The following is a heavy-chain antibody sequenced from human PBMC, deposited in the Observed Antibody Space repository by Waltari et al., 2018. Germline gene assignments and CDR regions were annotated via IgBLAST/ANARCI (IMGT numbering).Heavy chain of an antibody. V-gene: IGHV1-8*02. CDR2: MNPNIGNT. CDR1: GYTFTSYD. D-gene: IGHD3-3*01. CDR3: ARGGFPNDLMPSNYYGMDV. Sequence: QVQLVQSGAEVKKPGASVKVSCKASGYTFTSYDINWVRQATGQGLEWMGWMNPNIGNTGYAQKSQGRVTMTRNTSISTAYMERSSLRSEDTAVYYCARGGFPNDLMPSNYYGMDVWGQGTTVTVSS. J-gene: IGHJ6*02.